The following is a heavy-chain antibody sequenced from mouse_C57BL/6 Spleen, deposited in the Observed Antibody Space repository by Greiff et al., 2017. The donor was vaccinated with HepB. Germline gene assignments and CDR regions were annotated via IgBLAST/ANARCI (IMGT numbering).Heavy chain of an antibody. CDR2: IYPGDGDT. CDR1: GYAFSSSW. Sequence: QVQLKQSGPELVKPGASVKISRKASGYAFSSSWMNWVKQRPGKGLEWIGRIYPGDGDTNYNGKFKGKATLTADKSSSTAYMQLSSLTSEDSAVYFCARYPTGFDYWGQGTTLTVSS. J-gene: IGHJ2*01. CDR3: ARYPTGFDY. V-gene: IGHV1-82*01.